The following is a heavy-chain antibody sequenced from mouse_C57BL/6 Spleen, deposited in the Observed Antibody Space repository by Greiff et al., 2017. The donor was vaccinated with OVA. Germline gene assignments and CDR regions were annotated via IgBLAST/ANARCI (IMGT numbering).Heavy chain of an antibody. CDR2: IDPETGGT. CDR1: GYTFTDYE. D-gene: IGHD3-3*01. Sequence: QVQLKESGAELVRPGASVTLSCKASGYTFTDYEMHWVKQTPVHGLEWIGAIDPETGGTAYNQKFKGKAILTADKSSSTAYMELRSLTSEDSAVYYCTREGWDVDYWGQGTTLTVSS. V-gene: IGHV1-15*01. CDR3: TREGWDVDY. J-gene: IGHJ2*01.